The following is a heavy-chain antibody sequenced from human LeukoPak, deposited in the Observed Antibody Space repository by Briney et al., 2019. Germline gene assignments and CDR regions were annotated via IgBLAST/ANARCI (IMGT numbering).Heavy chain of an antibody. V-gene: IGHV4-34*01. CDR1: GGSFSGYY. J-gene: IGHJ4*02. CDR3: AGGPVTALELLYY. Sequence: PSETLSLTCAVYGGSFSGYYWSWIRQPPGKGLEWIGEINHSGSTKYNPSLKSRVTISVDTSKNQISLKLNSVTAADMAVYYCAGGPVTALELLYYWGQGTLVTVAS. D-gene: IGHD2-21*02. CDR2: INHSGST.